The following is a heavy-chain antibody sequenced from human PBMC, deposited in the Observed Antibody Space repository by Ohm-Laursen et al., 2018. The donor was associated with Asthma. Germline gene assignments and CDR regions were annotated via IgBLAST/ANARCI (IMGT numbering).Heavy chain of an antibody. V-gene: IGHV4-59*12. Sequence: TLSLTCTVSGGSISSYYWSWIRQPPGKGLEWIGYIYYSGSTYYNPSLKSRVTISVDRSKNQFSLKLSSVTAADTAVYYCARAIPPVYDFWSGYYTGFGYFDYWGQGTLVTVSS. D-gene: IGHD3-3*01. CDR1: GGSISSYY. CDR3: ARAIPPVYDFWSGYYTGFGYFDY. CDR2: IYYSGST. J-gene: IGHJ4*02.